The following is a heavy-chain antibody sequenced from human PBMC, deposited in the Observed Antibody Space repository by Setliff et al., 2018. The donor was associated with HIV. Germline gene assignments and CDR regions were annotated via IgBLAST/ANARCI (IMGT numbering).Heavy chain of an antibody. CDR3: ARLTRDYDSSGYPLYYFDY. V-gene: IGHV1-18*01. Sequence: ASVKVSCKASGYTSTSYGITWVRQAPGQGLEWMGWVSAYSGNTDSAQKLQGRVTMTTDTSTSTAYMELRSLRSDDAAVYYCARLTRDYDSSGYPLYYFDYWGQGTLVTVSS. J-gene: IGHJ4*02. CDR1: GYTSTSYG. D-gene: IGHD3-22*01. CDR2: VSAYSGNT.